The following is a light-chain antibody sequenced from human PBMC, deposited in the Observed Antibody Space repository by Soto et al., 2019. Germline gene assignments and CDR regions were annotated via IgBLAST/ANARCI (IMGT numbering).Light chain of an antibody. J-gene: IGKJ4*01. CDR3: LQYGSSPLT. Sequence: EIVLTQSPGTLSLSPGERATLSCRASQSVSSSYLAWYQQKPGQAPRLLIYGASSRATGIPDRFSGSGSGTDFTLTISRLEPEDFAVYHCLQYGSSPLTFGGGTKVDIK. V-gene: IGKV3-20*01. CDR1: QSVSSSY. CDR2: GAS.